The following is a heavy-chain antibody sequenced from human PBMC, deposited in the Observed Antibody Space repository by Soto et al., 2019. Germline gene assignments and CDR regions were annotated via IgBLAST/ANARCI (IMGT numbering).Heavy chain of an antibody. CDR2: IIPIFGTA. CDR1: GGTFSSYA. J-gene: IGHJ5*02. V-gene: IGHV1-69*13. D-gene: IGHD2-15*01. Sequence: GASVKVSCKASGGTFSSYAISWVRQAPGQGLEWMGGIIPIFGTANYAQKFQGRVTITADESTSTAYMELSSLRSEDTAVYYCARDLDCSGGSCYANNWFDPWGQGTLVTVSS. CDR3: ARDLDCSGGSCYANNWFDP.